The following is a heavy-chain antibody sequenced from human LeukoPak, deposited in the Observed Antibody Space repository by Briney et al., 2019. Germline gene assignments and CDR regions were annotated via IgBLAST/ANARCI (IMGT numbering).Heavy chain of an antibody. Sequence: SQTLSLTCTVSGGSISSGSYYWSWIRQPAGKGLEWIGRIYTSGSTNYNPSLKSRVTMSVDTSKNQFPLKLSSVTAADTAVYYCASTTYRYCSGGSCYSFDIWGQGTMVTVSS. D-gene: IGHD2-15*01. CDR1: GGSISSGSYY. J-gene: IGHJ3*02. CDR2: IYTSGST. CDR3: ASTTYRYCSGGSCYSFDI. V-gene: IGHV4-61*02.